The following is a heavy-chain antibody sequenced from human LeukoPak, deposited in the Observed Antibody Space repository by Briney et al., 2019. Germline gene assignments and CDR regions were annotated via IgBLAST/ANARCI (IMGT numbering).Heavy chain of an antibody. CDR1: GYTFTGYY. Sequence: GASVKVSCKASGYTFTGYYMHLVRQAPGQGLEWMGWINPNNGGTNYAQKFQGRVTVTRDTSISTAYMELSRLRSDDTAVYYCARVGSSGWYVHPTLDYLRQGTLVTVCS. CDR2: INPNNGGT. D-gene: IGHD6-19*01. V-gene: IGHV1-2*02. CDR3: ARVGSSGWYVHPTLDY. J-gene: IGHJ4*02.